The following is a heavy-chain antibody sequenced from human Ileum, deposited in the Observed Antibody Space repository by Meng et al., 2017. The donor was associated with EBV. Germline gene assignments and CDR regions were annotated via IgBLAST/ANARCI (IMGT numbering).Heavy chain of an antibody. J-gene: IGHJ4*02. Sequence: QITLSDAVPALVKPTQTVTLTCTFSGFSLRTSGVGVSWIRQSPGKALEWLALIYWDDDKRYSPSLKTRLTITKDTSKNQVVLTMTNMDPVDTATYYCARRSFAAGSPDYWGQGTLVTVSS. V-gene: IGHV2-5*02. CDR3: ARRSFAAGSPDY. D-gene: IGHD3-10*01. CDR2: IYWDDDK. CDR1: GFSLRTSGVG.